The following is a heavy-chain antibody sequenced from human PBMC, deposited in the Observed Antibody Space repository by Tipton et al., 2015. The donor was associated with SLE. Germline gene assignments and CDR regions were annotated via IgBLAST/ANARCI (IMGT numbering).Heavy chain of an antibody. V-gene: IGHV4-59*01. CDR2: IYYSGST. J-gene: IGHJ3*02. CDR1: GGSISSYY. D-gene: IGHD2/OR15-2a*01. CDR3: ARGRGLSGASGAFDI. Sequence: TLSLTCTVSGGSISSYYWSRIRQPPGKGLEWIGYIYYSGSTNYNPSLKSRVTISVDTSKNQFSLKLSSVTAADTAVSYCARGRGLSGASGAFDIWGQGTMVTVSS.